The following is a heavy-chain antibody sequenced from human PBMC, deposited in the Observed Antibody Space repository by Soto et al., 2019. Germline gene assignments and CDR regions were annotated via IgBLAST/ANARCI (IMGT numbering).Heavy chain of an antibody. CDR3: ARHSPVGSSWSIDS. D-gene: IGHD6-13*01. CDR1: GGSISSSSYY. J-gene: IGHJ4*02. Sequence: QLQLQESGPGLVKPSETLSLTCTVSGGSISSSSYYWGWIRQPPGKGLEWIGSIYYSGSTYYNPSLKRRVTISVDTSKNQFSLKLSSVTAADTAVYYCARHSPVGSSWSIDSWGQGTLVTVSS. V-gene: IGHV4-39*01. CDR2: IYYSGST.